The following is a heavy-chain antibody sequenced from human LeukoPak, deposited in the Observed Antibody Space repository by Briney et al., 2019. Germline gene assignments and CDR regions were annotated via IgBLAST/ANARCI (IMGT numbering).Heavy chain of an antibody. Sequence: PSETLSLTCAVYGGSFSGYSWNWIRQPPGKGLEWIGEINHSGGTNYNPSLKSRVTISVDTSKNLFSLKLSSVTAADTAVYYCARGRNTYYYDSSGYYWGQGTLVTVSS. CDR1: GGSFSGYS. D-gene: IGHD3-22*01. J-gene: IGHJ4*02. V-gene: IGHV4-34*01. CDR3: ARGRNTYYYDSSGYY. CDR2: INHSGGT.